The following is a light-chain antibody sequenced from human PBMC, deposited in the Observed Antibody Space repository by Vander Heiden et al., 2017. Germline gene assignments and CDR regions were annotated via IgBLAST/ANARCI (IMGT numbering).Light chain of an antibody. Sequence: HLPLCASTLAEWGGERVTITCRDSQSSSSSLAWYQQKPGKALKLLIYKASNLQSGVPSRFSGSGSGTEFTLTVSSLQPDDCATYYCQQYNNYPLTFGGGTKVEIK. J-gene: IGKJ4*01. V-gene: IGKV1-5*03. CDR1: QSSSSS. CDR3: QQYNNYPLT. CDR2: KAS.